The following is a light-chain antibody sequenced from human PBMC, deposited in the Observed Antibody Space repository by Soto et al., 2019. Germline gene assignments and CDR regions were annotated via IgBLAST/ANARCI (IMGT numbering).Light chain of an antibody. CDR1: QSISSY. CDR3: QQSYGTPIT. CDR2: AAS. V-gene: IGKV1-39*01. Sequence: DIQMTQSPSSLSASVGDRVTITFRASQSISSYLNWYQQKPGKAPKLLIYAASSLQSEVPSRFSGSGSGTDFTLTITSLQPEDFATYYCQQSYGTPITFGQGTRLE. J-gene: IGKJ5*01.